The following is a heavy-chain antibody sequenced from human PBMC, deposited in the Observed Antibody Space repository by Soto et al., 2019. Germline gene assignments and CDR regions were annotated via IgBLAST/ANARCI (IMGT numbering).Heavy chain of an antibody. V-gene: IGHV1-46*01. CDR2: INPSGGFT. D-gene: IGHD3-10*01. CDR1: GYTFTSYY. CDR3: ARGGVRGIVINYYYHGMDV. J-gene: IGHJ6*02. Sequence: ASVKVSCKASGYTFTSYYIHWVRQAPGRGLEWMGIINPSGGFTNYAQKFQGRVNMIRDMSTSTVYMDLSSLRSDDTAVYYCARGGVRGIVINYYYHGMDVWGQGTTVTVS.